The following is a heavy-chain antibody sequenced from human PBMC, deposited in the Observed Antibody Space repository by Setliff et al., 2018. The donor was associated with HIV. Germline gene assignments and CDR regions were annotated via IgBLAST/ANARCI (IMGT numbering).Heavy chain of an antibody. V-gene: IGHV3-7*03. J-gene: IGHJ5*02. Sequence: GGSLRLSCAASGFTFSNHWMTWVRQAPGKGLEWVANIKEDGSETFYVDSVKGRFTMSRDNARTSLYLEMSSLRVEDTAVYFCASMWKVGAWGRGTLVTVSS. CDR3: ASMWKVGA. CDR1: GFTFSNHW. D-gene: IGHD3-16*01. CDR2: IKEDGSET.